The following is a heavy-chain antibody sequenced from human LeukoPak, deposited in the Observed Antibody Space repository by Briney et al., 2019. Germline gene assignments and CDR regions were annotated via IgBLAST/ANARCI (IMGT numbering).Heavy chain of an antibody. J-gene: IGHJ4*02. D-gene: IGHD3-22*01. Sequence: SEALSLTCTVSGGSIRSSYYYWGWIRQPPGKGLEWIGSIYDSGSTYYNPSLKSRVTISVDTSKNQFSLKLSSVTAADTAVYYCAKSGYSTYYFDYWGQGTLVTVSS. CDR1: GGSIRSSYYY. CDR3: AKSGYSTYYFDY. CDR2: IYDSGST. V-gene: IGHV4-39*07.